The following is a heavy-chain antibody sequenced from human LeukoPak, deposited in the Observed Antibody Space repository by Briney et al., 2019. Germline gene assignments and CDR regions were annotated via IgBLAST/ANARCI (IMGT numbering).Heavy chain of an antibody. V-gene: IGHV3-21*01. CDR3: ARAPKGLWDFDY. Sequence: PGGSLRLSCAASGFTFSSYSMNWVRQAPGKGLEWVSSISSSSSYIYYADSVKGRFTISRDNAKNSLYLQMNSLRAEDTAVYYCARAPKGLWDFDYWGQGTLVTVSS. D-gene: IGHD3-16*01. J-gene: IGHJ4*02. CDR2: ISSSSSYI. CDR1: GFTFSSYS.